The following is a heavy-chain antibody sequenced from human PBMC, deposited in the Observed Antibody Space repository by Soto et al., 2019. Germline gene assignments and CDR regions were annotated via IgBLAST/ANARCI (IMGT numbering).Heavy chain of an antibody. V-gene: IGHV1-69*02. J-gene: IGHJ4*02. D-gene: IGHD5-12*01. Sequence: QVQLVQSGAEVKKPGSSVKVSCKASGGTFSSYTISWVRQAPGQGLEWMGRIIPILGIANYAQKFQGRVTITADKSTSTAYMELSSLRSEDTAVDYCARGKLGYSGYDYPDDYWGQGTLVTVSS. CDR1: GGTFSSYT. CDR3: ARGKLGYSGYDYPDDY. CDR2: IIPILGIA.